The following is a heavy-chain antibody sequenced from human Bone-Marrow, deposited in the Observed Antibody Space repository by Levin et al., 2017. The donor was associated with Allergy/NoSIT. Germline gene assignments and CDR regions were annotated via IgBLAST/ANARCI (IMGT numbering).Heavy chain of an antibody. J-gene: IGHJ5*02. CDR2: IDVDGSGI. Sequence: ETLSLTCAASGFTFSNFWMYWVRQPPGKGLVWVSRIDVDGSGISYAHSVKGRFTISRDNAKNTLYLQMNSLRAEDTAVYYCTRDWNMGGFDPWGQGTLVTVSS. CDR3: TRDWNMGGFDP. D-gene: IGHD1/OR15-1a*01. V-gene: IGHV3-74*01. CDR1: GFTFSNFW.